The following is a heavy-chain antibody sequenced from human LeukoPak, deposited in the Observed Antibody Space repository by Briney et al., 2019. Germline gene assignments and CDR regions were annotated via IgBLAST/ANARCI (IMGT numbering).Heavy chain of an antibody. D-gene: IGHD3-3*01. CDR1: GYTFTGYY. J-gene: IGHJ4*02. Sequence: ASVKVSCKASGYTFTGYYMHWVRQAPGQGLEWMGWINPNSGGTNYAQKFQGRVTMTRDTSISTAYMELSRLRSDDTAVYYCARSTYDFWSGYYWRGDYYFDYWVQGTPVTVSS. CDR3: ARSTYDFWSGYYWRGDYYFDY. V-gene: IGHV1-2*02. CDR2: INPNSGGT.